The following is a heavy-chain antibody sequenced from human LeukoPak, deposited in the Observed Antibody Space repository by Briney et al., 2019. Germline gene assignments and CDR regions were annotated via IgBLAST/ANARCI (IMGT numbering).Heavy chain of an antibody. CDR2: IYYSGST. V-gene: IGHV4-59*01. CDR1: GGSISSYY. CDR3: AREIYMVRGAPHFDY. D-gene: IGHD3-10*01. J-gene: IGHJ4*02. Sequence: SETLSLTCTVSGGSISSYYWSWIRQPPGKGLEWLGYIYYSGSTNYNPSLKSRVTISVDTSKNQFSLKLSSVTAADTAVYYCAREIYMVRGAPHFDYWGQGTLVTVSS.